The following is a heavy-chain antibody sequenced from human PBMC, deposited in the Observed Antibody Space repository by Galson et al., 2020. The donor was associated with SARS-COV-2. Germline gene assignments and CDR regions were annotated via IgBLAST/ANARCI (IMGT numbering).Heavy chain of an antibody. D-gene: IGHD3-9*01. CDR3: ARLRYYDVLTGYIVDV. J-gene: IGHJ6*02. V-gene: IGHV1-2*02. CDR1: GYTFTDYY. Sequence: ASVKVSCKASGYTFTDYYIHWVRQAPGQGMEGMGGINPKSCGTNYALKFEGRVTMTRDTSITTAYMELSRLRADDTAVYYCARLRYYDVLTGYIVDVWGQGTMVPVSS. CDR2: INPKSCGT.